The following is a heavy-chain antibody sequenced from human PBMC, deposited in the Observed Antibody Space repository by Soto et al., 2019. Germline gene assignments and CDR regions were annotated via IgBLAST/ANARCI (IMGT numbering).Heavy chain of an antibody. V-gene: IGHV1-18*01. CDR2: ISAYNGNT. CDR3: ARDHYTIFGVVGDYYYYYMDV. J-gene: IGHJ6*03. D-gene: IGHD3-3*01. CDR1: GYTFTSYG. Sequence: ASVKVSCKASGYTFTSYGIIWVRQAPGQGLEWMGWISAYNGNTNYAQKLQGRVTMTTDTSTSTAYMELRSLRSDDTAVYYCARDHYTIFGVVGDYYYYYMDVWGKGTTVTVS.